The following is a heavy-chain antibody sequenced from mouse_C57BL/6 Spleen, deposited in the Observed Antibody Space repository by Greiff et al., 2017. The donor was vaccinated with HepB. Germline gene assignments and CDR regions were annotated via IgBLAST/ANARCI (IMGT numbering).Heavy chain of an antibody. CDR1: GYTFTSYW. Sequence: QVQLQQSGAELVRPGTSVKLSCKASGYTFTSYWMHWVKQRPGQGLEWIGVIDPSDSYTNYNQKFKGKATLTVDTSSSTAYMQLSSLTSEDSAVYYGARCNYGTYGHYFDYWGQGTTLTVSS. D-gene: IGHD2-1*01. CDR3: ARCNYGTYGHYFDY. J-gene: IGHJ2*01. V-gene: IGHV1-59*01. CDR2: IDPSDSYT.